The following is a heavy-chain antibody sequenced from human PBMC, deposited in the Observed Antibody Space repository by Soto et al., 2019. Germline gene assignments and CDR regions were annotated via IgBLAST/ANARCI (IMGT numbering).Heavy chain of an antibody. CDR3: AGDRHIVVVVAATRGNYYYYGMDV. J-gene: IGHJ6*02. CDR1: GGSFSGYY. D-gene: IGHD2-15*01. Sequence: SETLSLTCAVYGGSFSGYYWSWIRQPPGKGLEWIGEINHSGSTNSNPSLKSRVTISVDTSKNQFSLKLSSVTAADTAVYYCAGDRHIVVVVAATRGNYYYYGMDVWGQGTTVTVSS. V-gene: IGHV4-34*01. CDR2: INHSGST.